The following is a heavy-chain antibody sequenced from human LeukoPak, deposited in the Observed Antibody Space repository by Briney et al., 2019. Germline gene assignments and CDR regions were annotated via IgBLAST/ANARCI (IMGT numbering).Heavy chain of an antibody. J-gene: IGHJ4*02. Sequence: GGSLRLSCAASGFTFSDYEINWVRQAPGRWLEWVSYISQSGTLIYYADSVRGRFTVSRDNARNSLYLQLNSLRADDTAVYYCAREAASCGGDCLDYLGQGTLVTVSS. V-gene: IGHV3-48*03. D-gene: IGHD2-21*01. CDR1: GFTFSDYE. CDR3: AREAASCGGDCLDY. CDR2: ISQSGTLI.